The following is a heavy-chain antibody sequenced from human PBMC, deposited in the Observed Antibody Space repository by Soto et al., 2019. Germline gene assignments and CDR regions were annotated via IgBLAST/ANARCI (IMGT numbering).Heavy chain of an antibody. J-gene: IGHJ4*02. D-gene: IGHD5-18*01. Sequence: EVQLVESGGGLVKPGGSLRLSCAASRFTFSDAWMSWVRQAPGKGLEWVGRIKSKTDGGTTDYAAPVKGRFTISRDDSKDTLYLQMNSLKTDDTAVYYCTTDRGRRAGYAQDYWGQGTLVTVSS. CDR3: TTDRGRRAGYAQDY. CDR1: RFTFSDAW. CDR2: IKSKTDGGTT. V-gene: IGHV3-15*01.